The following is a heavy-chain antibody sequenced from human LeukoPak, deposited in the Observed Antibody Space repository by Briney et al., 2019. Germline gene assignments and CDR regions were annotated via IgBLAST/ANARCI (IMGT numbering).Heavy chain of an antibody. J-gene: IGHJ4*02. CDR1: GFDFSDYA. CDR3: ARDLQSGTTSAFDS. Sequence: PGKSLRLSCAASGFDFSDYAMHWVRQAPGKGLEWLAVIWYDGSDSYSADSVKGRFTISRDNSKNTLYLQMTILRVEDTAIYYCARDLQSGTTSAFDSWGQGTLVTVSS. CDR2: IWYDGSDS. V-gene: IGHV3-33*01. D-gene: IGHD1-1*01.